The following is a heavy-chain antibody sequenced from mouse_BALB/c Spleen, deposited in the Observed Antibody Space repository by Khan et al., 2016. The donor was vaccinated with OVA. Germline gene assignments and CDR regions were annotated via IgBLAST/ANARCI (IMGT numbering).Heavy chain of an antibody. D-gene: IGHD4-1*01. V-gene: IGHV14-3*02. CDR3: ARDYWDVFAY. Sequence: VQLQQSGSELVKPRASVKLSCTASGFNIKDTYMHWVKQRPEQGLEWIGRVDPANGNTNYDPKSQGKATITADTSSNTAYLQLSSLTSEDTAVYYCARDYWDVFAYWGQGTMVTVSA. CDR1: GFNIKDTY. J-gene: IGHJ3*01. CDR2: VDPANGNT.